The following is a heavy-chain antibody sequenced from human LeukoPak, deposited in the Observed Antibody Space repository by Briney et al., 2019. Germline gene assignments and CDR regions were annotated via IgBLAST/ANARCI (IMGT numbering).Heavy chain of an antibody. V-gene: IGHV1-18*01. CDR3: ARVDGYNYGRPFDY. D-gene: IGHD5-18*01. CDR1: GYTFTSYG. J-gene: IGHJ4*02. CDR2: ISSYNGNT. Sequence: ASVKVSCKASGYTFTSYGVAWVRQAPGQGLESMGWISSYNGNTNYAQKFQGRVTMTTDTSTTTSYMQLRSLRSDDTAIYYCARVDGYNYGRPFDYWGQGTLVTVSS.